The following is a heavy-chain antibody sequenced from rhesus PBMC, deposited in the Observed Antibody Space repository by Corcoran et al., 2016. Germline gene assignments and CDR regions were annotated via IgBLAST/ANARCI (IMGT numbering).Heavy chain of an antibody. V-gene: IGHV4-147*01. Sequence: QVQLQESGPGVVKPSETLSLTCGVSGGSISRYWWGLIPPPPGKGLEWIGQIYGVSGSTSYNPARKSRVTISSEKSKNQLSLKLSSVTAADTAVYYCAISAGTGLFDYWGQGVLVTVSS. J-gene: IGHJ4*01. CDR1: GGSISRYW. CDR3: AISAGTGLFDY. D-gene: IGHD5-24*01. CDR2: IYGVSGST.